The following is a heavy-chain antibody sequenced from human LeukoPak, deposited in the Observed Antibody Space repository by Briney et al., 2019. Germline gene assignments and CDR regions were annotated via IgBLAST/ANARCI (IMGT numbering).Heavy chain of an antibody. CDR1: GGSISSSSYY. V-gene: IGHV4-39*01. CDR3: ARTFGYSYGYLDY. D-gene: IGHD5-18*01. J-gene: IGHJ4*02. CDR2: IYYSGST. Sequence: SETLSLTCTVSGGSISSSSYYWGWIRQPPGRGLEWIGSIYYSGSTYYNSSLKSRVTISVDTSKNQFSLKLSSVTAADTAVYYCARTFGYSYGYLDYWGQRTLVTVSS.